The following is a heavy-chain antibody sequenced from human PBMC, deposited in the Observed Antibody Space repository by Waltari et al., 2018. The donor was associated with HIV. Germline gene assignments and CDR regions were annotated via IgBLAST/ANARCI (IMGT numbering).Heavy chain of an antibody. CDR1: GFTFSNHA. CDR2: ISATGTST. CDR3: VKLFWLESGYFDS. V-gene: IGHV3-23*01. J-gene: IGHJ4*02. Sequence: EVQLLESGGGLVQPGGSLKLSCVVSGFTFSNHAMSWVRQAPGKGLEWVSGISATGTSTYYADSVKSRFTISRDNSKNTLYLQMNSLRAEDTAFYYCVKLFWLESGYFDSWGQGSLVTVSS. D-gene: IGHD2-8*02.